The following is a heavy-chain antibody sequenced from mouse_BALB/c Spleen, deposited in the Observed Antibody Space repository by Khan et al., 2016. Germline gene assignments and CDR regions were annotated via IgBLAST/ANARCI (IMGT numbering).Heavy chain of an antibody. V-gene: IGHV9-3*02. CDR2: INTNTGEP. CDR3: AEDYYGSNWFAY. J-gene: IGHJ3*01. Sequence: QIQLVQSGPDLKKPGETVKISCTASGYTFTNYGMNWVRQAPGKGLKWMGWINTNTGEPTYSDEITGLITCSFETSARTAYLQINNLKNEDTATYFCAEDYYGSNWFAYWGQGTLVTVSA. CDR1: GYTFTNYG. D-gene: IGHD1-1*01.